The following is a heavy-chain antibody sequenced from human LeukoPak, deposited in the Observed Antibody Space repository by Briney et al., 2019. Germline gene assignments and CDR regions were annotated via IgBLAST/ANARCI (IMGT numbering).Heavy chain of an antibody. CDR2: IYPRNSEA. CDR1: GYTFSSFR. V-gene: IGHV5-51*01. CDR3: ARGVGASDNWLDP. Sequence: GNSLKISCKGSGYTFSSFRIGWVRQVPGEGLEWMGSIYPRNSEATYSPSFQGHVTISADTSISTAYLQWRGLKASDSAIYYCARGVGASDNWLDPWGQGTLVIVSS. D-gene: IGHD1-26*01. J-gene: IGHJ5*02.